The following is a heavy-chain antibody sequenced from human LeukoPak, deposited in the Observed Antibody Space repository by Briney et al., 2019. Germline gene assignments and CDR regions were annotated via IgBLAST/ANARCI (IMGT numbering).Heavy chain of an antibody. V-gene: IGHV4-39*07. CDR1: GGSISSSSYY. Sequence: TSETLSLTCTVSGGSISSSSYYWGWIRQPPGKGLEWIGSIYYSGSTYYNPSLKSRVTISVDTSKNQFSLKLSSVTAADTAVYYCARAPMIVVVRWFDPWGQGTLVTVSS. CDR2: IYYSGST. CDR3: ARAPMIVVVRWFDP. D-gene: IGHD3-22*01. J-gene: IGHJ5*02.